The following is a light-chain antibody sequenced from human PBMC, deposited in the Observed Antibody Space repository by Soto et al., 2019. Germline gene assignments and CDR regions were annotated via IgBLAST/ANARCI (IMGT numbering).Light chain of an antibody. J-gene: IGKJ1*01. CDR2: AAS. CDR1: QSISSW. CDR3: QQANSFPQT. V-gene: IGKV1-12*01. Sequence: DIQMTPSPSTLSASVVDRVTITCRASQSISSWLAWYQQKPGKAPKLLVYAASSLQSGVPSRFSGSGSGTDFTLTISSLQPEDSATYYCQQANSFPQTFGQGTKVDIK.